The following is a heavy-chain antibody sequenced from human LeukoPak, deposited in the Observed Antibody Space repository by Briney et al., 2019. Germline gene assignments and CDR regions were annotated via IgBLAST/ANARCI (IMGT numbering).Heavy chain of an antibody. CDR1: GFTFSSYS. J-gene: IGHJ3*02. CDR2: ISISSSYI. V-gene: IGHV3-21*01. Sequence: GGSLRLSCAASGFTFSSYSMNWVRQAPGKGLEWVSSISISSSYIYYADSVKGRFTISRDNAKNSLYLQMNSLRAEDTAVYYCASPADYDSSPFDIWGQGTMVTVSS. CDR3: ASPADYDSSPFDI. D-gene: IGHD3-22*01.